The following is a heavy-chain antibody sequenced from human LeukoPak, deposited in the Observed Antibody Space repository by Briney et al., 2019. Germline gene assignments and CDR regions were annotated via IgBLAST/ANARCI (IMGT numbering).Heavy chain of an antibody. CDR2: MNPNSGNT. CDR1: GYTFTSYA. Sequence: EASVKVSCKASGYTFTSYAMNWVRQATGQGLEWMGWMNPNSGNTGYAQKFQGRVTMTRNTSISTAYMELRSLRSDDTAVYYCARDAPRLYYYGSGSRNDAFDIWGQGTMVTVSS. D-gene: IGHD3-10*01. CDR3: ARDAPRLYYYGSGSRNDAFDI. J-gene: IGHJ3*02. V-gene: IGHV1-8*02.